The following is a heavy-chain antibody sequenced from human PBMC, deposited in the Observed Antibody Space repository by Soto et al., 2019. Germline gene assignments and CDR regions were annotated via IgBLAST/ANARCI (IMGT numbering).Heavy chain of an antibody. V-gene: IGHV3-30*18. Sequence: QVQLVESGGGVVQPGMSLRLSCAASGFTFKNYGMHWVRQAPGKGLEWVACLSSDGSGEDYAESVRGRFIISRDNSKDMMYLQMNSLRVEDTAVYYCAKGSGVDFDYCGQGNPVIVSS. CDR1: GFTFKNYG. J-gene: IGHJ4*02. D-gene: IGHD5-12*01. CDR2: LSSDGSGE. CDR3: AKGSGVDFDY.